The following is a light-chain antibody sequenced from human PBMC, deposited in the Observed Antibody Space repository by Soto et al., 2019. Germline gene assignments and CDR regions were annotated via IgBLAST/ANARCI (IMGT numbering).Light chain of an antibody. Sequence: QSALTQPASVSGSPGQSITISCTGTSSDVGSYNLVSWYQQHPGKAPKLMIYEGSKRPSGVSNRFSGSKSGNTASLTISGLQAEDEADYYFCSHAGSRVFGGGTKLTVL. V-gene: IGLV2-23*01. CDR3: CSHAGSRV. CDR1: SSDVGSYNL. CDR2: EGS. J-gene: IGLJ3*02.